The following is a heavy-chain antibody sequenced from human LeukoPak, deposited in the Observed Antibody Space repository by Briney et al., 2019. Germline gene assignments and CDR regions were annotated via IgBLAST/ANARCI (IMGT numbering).Heavy chain of an antibody. CDR2: IYHSGST. CDR1: GYSISSGYH. D-gene: IGHD6-13*01. Sequence: SETLSLTCTVSGYSISSGYHWGWIRQPPGKGLEWIGSIYHSGSTYYNPSLKSRVTISVDTSKNQFSLKLSSVTAADTAVYYFAREGSSGYSSSWYPEYYYYYYMDVWGKGTTVTVSS. CDR3: AREGSSGYSSSWYPEYYYYYYMDV. J-gene: IGHJ6*03. V-gene: IGHV4-38-2*02.